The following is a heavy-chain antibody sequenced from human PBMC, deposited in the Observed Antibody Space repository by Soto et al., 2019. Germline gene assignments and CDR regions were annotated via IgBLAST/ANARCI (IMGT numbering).Heavy chain of an antibody. CDR1: GFTFSSYA. V-gene: IGHV3-23*01. Sequence: QPGGSLRLSCAASGFTFSSYAMSWVRQAPGKGLEWVSAISGSGGSTYYADSVKGRFTISRDNSKNTLYLQMNSLRAEDTAVYYCAKDHGLWLRLLGYFDYWGQGTLVTVSS. D-gene: IGHD5-12*01. CDR2: ISGSGGST. J-gene: IGHJ4*02. CDR3: AKDHGLWLRLLGYFDY.